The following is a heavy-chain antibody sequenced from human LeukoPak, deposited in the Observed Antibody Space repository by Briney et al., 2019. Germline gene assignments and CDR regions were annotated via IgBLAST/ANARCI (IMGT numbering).Heavy chain of an antibody. J-gene: IGHJ3*02. CDR1: GVTFDDYA. V-gene: IGHV3-9*01. CDR3: AKYRDIAVAAGAFDI. CDR2: ISWNSGSI. Sequence: PGRSLRLSCAASGVTFDDYAMHWVRQAPGKGLEWVSGISWNSGSIGYADSVKGRFTISRDNAKNSLYLQMNSLRAEDTALYYCAKYRDIAVAAGAFDIWGQGTMVTVSS. D-gene: IGHD6-19*01.